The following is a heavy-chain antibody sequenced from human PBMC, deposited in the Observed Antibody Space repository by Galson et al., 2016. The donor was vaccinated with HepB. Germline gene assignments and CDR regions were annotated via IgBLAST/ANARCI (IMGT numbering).Heavy chain of an antibody. CDR2: IYSDGRT. CDR1: GFSVSRNY. CDR3: ARDIYEGALDV. J-gene: IGHJ6*04. Sequence: SLRLSCAASGFSVSRNYMTWVRQAPGKGLEWVSSIYSDGRTYYADSVKGRFTISRANSKNTLFLQMNGMRADDTADYYCARDIYEGALDVWGKGTTVTVSS. V-gene: IGHV3-53*01. D-gene: IGHD5/OR15-5a*01.